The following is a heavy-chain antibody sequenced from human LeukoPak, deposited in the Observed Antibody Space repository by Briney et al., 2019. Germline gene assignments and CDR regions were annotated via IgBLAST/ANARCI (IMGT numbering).Heavy chain of an antibody. CDR2: INPNSGGT. J-gene: IGHJ4*02. Sequence: GASVKVSCKASGYTFTGYYMHWVRQAPGQGLEWMGWINPNSGGTNYAQKFQGRVTMTRDTSISTAYMELSRPRSDDTAVYYCARVRRRELLSLDYWGQGTLVTVSS. D-gene: IGHD1-26*01. V-gene: IGHV1-2*02. CDR1: GYTFTGYY. CDR3: ARVRRRELLSLDY.